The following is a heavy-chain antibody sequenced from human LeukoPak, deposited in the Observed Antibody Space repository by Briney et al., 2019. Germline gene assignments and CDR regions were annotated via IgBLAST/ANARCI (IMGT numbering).Heavy chain of an antibody. V-gene: IGHV4-59*01. Sequence: PSETLSLTCTVSGGSISSYYWSWIRQPPGKGLEWIGYIYYGGSTNYNPSLKSRVTISVDTSKNQFSLKLSSVTAADTAVYYCALTTVTYAFDIWGQGTMVTVSS. CDR1: GGSISSYY. D-gene: IGHD4-17*01. CDR3: ALTTVTYAFDI. J-gene: IGHJ3*02. CDR2: IYYGGST.